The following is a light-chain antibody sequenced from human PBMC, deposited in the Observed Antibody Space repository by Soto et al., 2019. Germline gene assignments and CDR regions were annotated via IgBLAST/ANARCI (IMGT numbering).Light chain of an antibody. Sequence: EIVLTQSPGTLSLSPGERATLSCRASQSVGSAYLAWYQHKPGQAPRLLIYGASSRATGIPDRISGSGSGTDFTLTISRLEPEDFAVYYCQQYGSSRWTFGKCTKVEAK. CDR3: QQYGSSRWT. CDR1: QSVGSAY. J-gene: IGKJ1*01. V-gene: IGKV3-20*01. CDR2: GAS.